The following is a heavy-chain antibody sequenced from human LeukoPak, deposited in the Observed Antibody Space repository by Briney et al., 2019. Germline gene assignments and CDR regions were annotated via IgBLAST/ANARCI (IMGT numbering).Heavy chain of an antibody. Sequence: GESLRLSCAASGFTFSSYWMSWVRQAPGKGLEWVANIKQDGSEKYYVDSVKGRFTISRDNAKNSLYLQMNSLRAEDTAVYYCARDEYYYGSGTLNWGQGTLVTVSS. CDR2: IKQDGSEK. CDR3: ARDEYYYGSGTLN. CDR1: GFTFSSYW. V-gene: IGHV3-7*01. J-gene: IGHJ4*02. D-gene: IGHD3-10*01.